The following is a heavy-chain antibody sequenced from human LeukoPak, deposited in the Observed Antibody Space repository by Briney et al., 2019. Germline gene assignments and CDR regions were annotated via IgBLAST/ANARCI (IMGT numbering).Heavy chain of an antibody. CDR3: ARISFSYDGSGYYYKYFQH. D-gene: IGHD3-22*01. J-gene: IGHJ1*01. V-gene: IGHV1-2*02. CDR2: INPNSGGT. CDR1: GYTFTGYY. Sequence: GASVKVSCKASGYTFTGYYMHWVRQAPGQGLEWMGWINPNSGGTNYAQKFQGRVTITRNTYISTAYMELSSLRSEDTAVYYCARISFSYDGSGYYYKYFQHWGQGTLVTVSS.